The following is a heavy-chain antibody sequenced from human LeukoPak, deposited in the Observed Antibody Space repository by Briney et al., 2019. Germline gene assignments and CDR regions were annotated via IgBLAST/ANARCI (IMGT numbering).Heavy chain of an antibody. Sequence: GGSLGLSCAASGFTFSSYSMNWVRQAPGKGLEWVSSISSSSSYIYYADSVKGRFTISRDNAKNSLYLQMNSLRAEDTAVYYCARAQYSPDILTGYYPGLGYYGMDVWGKGATVTVSS. V-gene: IGHV3-21*01. J-gene: IGHJ6*04. CDR1: GFTFSSYS. D-gene: IGHD3-9*01. CDR2: ISSSSSYI. CDR3: ARAQYSPDILTGYYPGLGYYGMDV.